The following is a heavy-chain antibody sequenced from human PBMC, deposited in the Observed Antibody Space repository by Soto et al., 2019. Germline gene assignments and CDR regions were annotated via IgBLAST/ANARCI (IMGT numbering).Heavy chain of an antibody. D-gene: IGHD5-18*01. CDR1: GFTFSTYS. CDR3: ARVRSYSYGQGYGMDV. Sequence: EVRLVESGGGLVKPGGSLRLSCAASGFTFSTYSMNWVRQAPGKGLEWVSSISSSRGYIYYADSVKGRFTISRDDAKNSLSLQMNSLRAEDTAVYYCARVRSYSYGQGYGMDVWGQGTTVTVSS. V-gene: IGHV3-21*01. CDR2: ISSSRGYI. J-gene: IGHJ6*02.